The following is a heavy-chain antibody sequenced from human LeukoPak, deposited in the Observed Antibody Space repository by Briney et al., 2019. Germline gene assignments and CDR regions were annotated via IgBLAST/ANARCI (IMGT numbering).Heavy chain of an antibody. V-gene: IGHV3-7*01. D-gene: IGHD1-26*01. CDR2: IKQDGSEK. J-gene: IGHJ4*02. CDR3: ARDRSGSYWDGTFDY. CDR1: GFTFSSYW. Sequence: GGSLRLSCAASGFTFSSYWMSWVRQAPGKGLEGVANIKQDGSEKYYVDSVKGRFTISRDNAKNSLYLQMNSLRAEDTAVYYCARDRSGSYWDGTFDYWGQGTLVTVSS.